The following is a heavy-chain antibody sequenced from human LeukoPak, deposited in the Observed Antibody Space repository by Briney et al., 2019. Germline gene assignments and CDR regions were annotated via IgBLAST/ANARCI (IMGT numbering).Heavy chain of an antibody. CDR3: AKGDNYYDSSGYYHVRALFDY. D-gene: IGHD3-22*01. Sequence: GGSLRLSCVASGFTFSSYAMHWVRQAPGKGLEWAAGTSYNGKNKFYADSVKGRLSISRDNSKNTLYVQMDSLRAEDTAVYYCAKGDNYYDSSGYYHVRALFDYWGQGALVTVSS. J-gene: IGHJ4*02. CDR2: TSYNGKNK. CDR1: GFTFSSYA. V-gene: IGHV3-30*04.